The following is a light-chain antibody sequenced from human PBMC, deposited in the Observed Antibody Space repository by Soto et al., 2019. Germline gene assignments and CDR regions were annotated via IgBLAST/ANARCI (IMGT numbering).Light chain of an antibody. CDR3: QQYGSSPHT. Sequence: EIVLTQSPGTLSLSPGERATLSCRASQSVSSSYLAWYQQKPDQAPRLLIYGASSRATGIPDRFSGSGFGTDFTLTISRLEPEDFAVYYCQQYGSSPHTFGPGTKVDIK. CDR1: QSVSSSY. CDR2: GAS. J-gene: IGKJ3*01. V-gene: IGKV3-20*01.